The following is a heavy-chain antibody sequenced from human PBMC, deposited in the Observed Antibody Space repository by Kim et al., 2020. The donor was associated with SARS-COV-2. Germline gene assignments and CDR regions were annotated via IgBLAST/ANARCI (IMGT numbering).Heavy chain of an antibody. V-gene: IGHV3-33*01. CDR1: GFTFSSYG. CDR3: AREVLDTFDWFHYGMDV. Sequence: GGSLRLSCAASGFTFSSYGMHWVRQSPGKGLEWVAVIWYDGSNKYYADSVKGRFTISRDNSKNTLYLQMTSLRAEDTAVYYGAREVLDTFDWFHYGMDVWGQGTTVTVSS. J-gene: IGHJ6*02. CDR2: IWYDGSNK. D-gene: IGHD3-9*01.